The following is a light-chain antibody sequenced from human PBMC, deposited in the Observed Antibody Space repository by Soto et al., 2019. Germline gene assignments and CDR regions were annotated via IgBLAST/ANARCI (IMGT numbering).Light chain of an antibody. CDR3: QQFFTTPLT. J-gene: IGKJ4*01. Sequence: DIVMTQSPDSLSVSLGERATINCNPSQSILYRSNGKEYLAWYQQKPGHPPKLLIYWASTRASGVPDRFSGSGSGTDFTLTISSLQAEDVAVYYCQQFFTTPLTFGGGTRVEI. V-gene: IGKV4-1*01. CDR2: WAS. CDR1: QSILYRSNGKEY.